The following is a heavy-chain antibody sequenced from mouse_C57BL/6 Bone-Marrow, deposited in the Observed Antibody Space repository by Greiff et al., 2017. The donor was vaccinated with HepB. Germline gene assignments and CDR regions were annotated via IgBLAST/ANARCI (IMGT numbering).Heavy chain of an antibody. V-gene: IGHV1-81*01. CDR3: ARMYYDYPWFAY. D-gene: IGHD2-4*01. CDR1: GYTFTSYG. J-gene: IGHJ3*01. CDR2: IYPRSGNT. Sequence: VKLSCKASGYTFTSYGISWVKQRTGQGLEWIGEIYPRSGNTYYNEKFKGKATLTADKSSSTAYMELRSLTSEDSAVYFCARMYYDYPWFAYWGQGTLVTVSA.